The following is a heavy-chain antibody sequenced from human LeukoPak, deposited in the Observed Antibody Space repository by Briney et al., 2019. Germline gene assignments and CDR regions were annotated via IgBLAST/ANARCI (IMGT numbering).Heavy chain of an antibody. Sequence: GGSLRLSCAASGFTFSNAWMSWVRQAPGKGLEWVCRMKSKNDGGTTDYAAPVRGRFTISRDDSKNKQYLQMNSLKTEDTAVYYCTTVRSECSGGSCYLKNSVYFDYWGQGTLVTVSS. CDR1: GFTFSNAW. CDR2: MKSKNDGGTT. J-gene: IGHJ4*02. D-gene: IGHD2-15*01. V-gene: IGHV3-15*01. CDR3: TTVRSECSGGSCYLKNSVYFDY.